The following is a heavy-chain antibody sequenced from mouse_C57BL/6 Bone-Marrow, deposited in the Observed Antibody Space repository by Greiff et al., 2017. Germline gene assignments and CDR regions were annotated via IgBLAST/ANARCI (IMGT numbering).Heavy chain of an antibody. D-gene: IGHD1-1*01. Sequence: EVKLQQSVAELVRPGASVKLSCTASGFNIKNTYMHWVKQRPEQGLEWIGRIDPANGNTKYAPKFPGKATITADTSSNTAYLQLSSLTSEDTAIYYCARDLSTVDWYFDVWGTGTTVTVSS. CDR1: GFNIKNTY. J-gene: IGHJ1*03. V-gene: IGHV14-3*01. CDR3: ARDLSTVDWYFDV. CDR2: IDPANGNT.